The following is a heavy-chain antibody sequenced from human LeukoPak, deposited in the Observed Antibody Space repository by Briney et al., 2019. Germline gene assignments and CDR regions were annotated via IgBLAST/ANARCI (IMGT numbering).Heavy chain of an antibody. CDR3: ARGIFGSGSYPDF. CDR2: IWHDGSHK. D-gene: IGHD3-10*01. CDR1: GFAFNTYA. V-gene: IGHV3-33*01. J-gene: IGHJ4*02. Sequence: PGGSLRLSCAASGFAFNTYAMHWVRQAPGQGLEWVALIWHDGSHKFYSNSVRGQFTISRDNSKNTVSLQMNNLRPEGTAVYYCARGIFGSGSYPDFWGQGTLVTVSS.